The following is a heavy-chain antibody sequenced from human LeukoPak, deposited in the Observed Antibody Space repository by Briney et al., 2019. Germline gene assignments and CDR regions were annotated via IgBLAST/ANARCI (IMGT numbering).Heavy chain of an antibody. CDR3: AREGVAAERFDP. V-gene: IGHV4-39*01. D-gene: IGHD6-13*01. J-gene: IGHJ5*02. Sequence: PSETLSLTCTVSGGSFGSSTYYWGWIRQPPVKGLEWIASIAYSGSTYNTSLKSRVTISVDTSKNQFSLKLSSVTAADTAVYYCAREGVAAERFDPWGQGTLVTVSS. CDR2: IAYSGST. CDR1: GGSFGSSTYY.